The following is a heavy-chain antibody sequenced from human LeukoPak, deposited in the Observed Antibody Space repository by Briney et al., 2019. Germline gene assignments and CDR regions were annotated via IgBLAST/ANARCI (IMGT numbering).Heavy chain of an antibody. V-gene: IGHV4-59*01. CDR2: IYYSGST. Sequence: SETLSLTCTVSCGSISSYYWSWIRQPPGKGLEWIGYIYYSGSTNYNPSLKSRVTISVDTSKTQFSLKLSSVTAADTAVYYCARGYYDYVWGSYRYPNWFDPWGQGTLVTVSS. J-gene: IGHJ5*02. D-gene: IGHD3-16*02. CDR1: CGSISSYY. CDR3: ARGYYDYVWGSYRYPNWFDP.